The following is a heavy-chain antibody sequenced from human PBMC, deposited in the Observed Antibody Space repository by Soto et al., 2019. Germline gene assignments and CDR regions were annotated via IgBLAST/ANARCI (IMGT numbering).Heavy chain of an antibody. D-gene: IGHD3-10*01. CDR3: ARGTPSMVRGVDRYYYYGMDV. CDR1: GGTFSSYA. Sequence: ASVKVSCKASGGTFSSYAISWVRQAPGQGLEWMGGIIPIFGTANYAQKFQGRVTITADESTSTAYMELSSLRSEDTAVYYCARGTPSMVRGVDRYYYYGMDVWGQGTTVTVSS. V-gene: IGHV1-69*13. J-gene: IGHJ6*02. CDR2: IIPIFGTA.